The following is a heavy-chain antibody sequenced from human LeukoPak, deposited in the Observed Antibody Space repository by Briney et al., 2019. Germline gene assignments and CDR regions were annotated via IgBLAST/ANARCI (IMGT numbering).Heavy chain of an antibody. CDR1: GYPFDNFG. J-gene: IGHJ4*01. CDR2: ISAYNGNT. D-gene: IGHD1-14*01. Sequence: ASVKVSCKASGYPFDNFGLTWVRQAPGQGLAWMGWISAYNGNTHYAQKFRGRLTLTTETSTSTAYLELRSLKSDDTAVYYCARDRVGGDLTGISLYWGQGTLVTVSS. V-gene: IGHV1-18*01. CDR3: ARDRVGGDLTGISLY.